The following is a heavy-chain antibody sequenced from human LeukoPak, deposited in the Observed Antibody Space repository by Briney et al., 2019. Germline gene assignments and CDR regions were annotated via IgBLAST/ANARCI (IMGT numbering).Heavy chain of an antibody. J-gene: IGHJ4*02. V-gene: IGHV4-61*02. CDR2: IYTSGST. CDR3: ARYDSSGYYRRFDY. Sequence: SQTLSLTCTVSGGSISSATYYWNWIRQPAGKGLEWIGRIYTSGSTNYNPSLKSRVTMSVDTSKNHFSLKLSSVTAADTAVYYCARYDSSGYYRRFDYWGQGTLVTVSS. CDR1: GGSISSATYY. D-gene: IGHD3-22*01.